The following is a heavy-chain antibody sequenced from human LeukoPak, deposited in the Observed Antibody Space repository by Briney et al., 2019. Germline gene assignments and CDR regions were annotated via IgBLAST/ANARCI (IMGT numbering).Heavy chain of an antibody. CDR1: GFTFSSYA. D-gene: IGHD4-17*01. V-gene: IGHV3-30-3*01. J-gene: IGHJ4*02. CDR2: ISYDGSNK. Sequence: PGGSLRLSCAASGFTFSSYAMHWVRQAPGKGLEWVAVISYDGSNKYYADSVKGRFTISRDNSKNTVYLQMNSLRAEDTAVYYCARDPPDYGDYLSPGYWGQGTLVTVSS. CDR3: ARDPPDYGDYLSPGY.